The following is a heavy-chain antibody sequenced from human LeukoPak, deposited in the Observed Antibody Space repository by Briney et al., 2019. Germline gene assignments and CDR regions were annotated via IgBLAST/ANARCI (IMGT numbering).Heavy chain of an antibody. V-gene: IGHV1-46*01. Sequence: ASVKVSCKASGYTFTSYYMHWVRQAPGQGLEWMGIINPSGGSTSYAQKFQGRVTMTRDTSTSTVYMELSSLRSEDTAVYYCASTSNYDFRSGLGMDVWGQGTTVTVSS. CDR1: GYTFTSYY. D-gene: IGHD3-3*01. CDR2: INPSGGST. CDR3: ASTSNYDFRSGLGMDV. J-gene: IGHJ6*02.